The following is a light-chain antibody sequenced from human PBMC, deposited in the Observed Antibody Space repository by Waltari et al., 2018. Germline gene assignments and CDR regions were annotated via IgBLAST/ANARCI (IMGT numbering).Light chain of an antibody. V-gene: IGLV2-23*02. J-gene: IGLJ1*01. Sequence: QSALTQPASVSGSPGQSITISCTGTTSDVGNYDLVSWYQHHPGKAPKLLICEVIKRPLGVSSRFSGSKSGSTSSLILSGLQPDDEADYYCCSYAGRGTYVFGSGTKVTVL. CDR2: EVI. CDR3: CSYAGRGTYV. CDR1: TSDVGNYDL.